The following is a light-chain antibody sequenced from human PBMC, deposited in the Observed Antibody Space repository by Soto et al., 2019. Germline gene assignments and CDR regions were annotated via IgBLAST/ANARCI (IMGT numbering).Light chain of an antibody. J-gene: IGKJ3*01. Sequence: EIVLTQSPATLSLSPGERATLSCRARQSVSSYLAWYQQKPGQAPRLLIYDASNRATGIPARFSGSGSGTDFTLTISSLEPEDVASYYCQQRSNWLFTFGPGTKVDIK. CDR3: QQRSNWLFT. CDR1: QSVSSY. V-gene: IGKV3-11*01. CDR2: DAS.